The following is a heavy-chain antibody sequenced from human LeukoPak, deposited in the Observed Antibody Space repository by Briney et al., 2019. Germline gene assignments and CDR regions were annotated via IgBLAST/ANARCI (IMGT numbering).Heavy chain of an antibody. V-gene: IGHV1-2*02. CDR1: GYTFTDCY. CDR2: INPNSGGT. D-gene: IGHD2-2*01. J-gene: IGHJ5*02. CDR3: ARVHWRPATHWFDP. Sequence: ASVKVPCKASGYTFTDCYMYWVRQAPGQGLEYMGWINPNSGGTNYAQKFQGRVTMTRDTSISTAYMELSSLRSDDTAMYYCARVHWRPATHWFDPWGQGTLVTVSS.